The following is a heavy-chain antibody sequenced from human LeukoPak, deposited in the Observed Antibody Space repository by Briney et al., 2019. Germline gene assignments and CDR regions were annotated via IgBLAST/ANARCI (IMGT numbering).Heavy chain of an antibody. CDR2: INQGGSEK. V-gene: IGHV3-7*05. Sequence: GGSLRLSCAASGFTFSSYAMSWVRQAPGKGLEWVANINQGGSEKYYLNSVKGRFTISRDNAKNSLYLQMNSLRTDDTAIYYCVRDGSGYDYWGQGTLVTVSS. J-gene: IGHJ4*02. CDR1: GFTFSSYA. CDR3: VRDGSGYDY. D-gene: IGHD6-19*01.